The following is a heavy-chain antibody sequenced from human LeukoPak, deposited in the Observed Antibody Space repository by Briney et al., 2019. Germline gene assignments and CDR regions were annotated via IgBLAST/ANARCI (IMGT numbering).Heavy chain of an antibody. CDR2: IWYDGSNK. V-gene: IGHV3-33*01. J-gene: IGHJ4*02. CDR3: ATLPYGDGPDY. Sequence: PGESLRLSCAASGFTFSSYGMHWVRQAPGKGLEWVAVIWYDGSNKYYADSVKGRFTISRDNSKNTLYLQMNSLRAEDTAVYYCATLPYGDGPDYWGQGTLVTVSS. CDR1: GFTFSSYG. D-gene: IGHD4-17*01.